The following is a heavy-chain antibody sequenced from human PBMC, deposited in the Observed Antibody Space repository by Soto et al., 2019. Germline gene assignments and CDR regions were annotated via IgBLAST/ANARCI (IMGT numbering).Heavy chain of an antibody. Sequence: GGSLRLSCAASGFTFNSYAMSWVRQAPGKGLEWVSAISGSGDHTYYADSVKGRFTISRDNSKNTLYLQMNSLRAEDTAVYYCANGYCSSTSCYTEHYNWFDPWGQGTLVTVSS. V-gene: IGHV3-23*01. CDR3: ANGYCSSTSCYTEHYNWFDP. CDR2: ISGSGDHT. D-gene: IGHD2-2*02. CDR1: GFTFNSYA. J-gene: IGHJ5*02.